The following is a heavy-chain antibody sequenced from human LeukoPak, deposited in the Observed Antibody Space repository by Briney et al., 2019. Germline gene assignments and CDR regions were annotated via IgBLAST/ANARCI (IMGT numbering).Heavy chain of an antibody. CDR3: ASGYSGYDLDY. CDR1: GFTFTTYW. J-gene: IGHJ4*02. D-gene: IGHD5-12*01. CDR2: INHSGST. Sequence: GSLRLSCAASGFTFTTYWMSWIRQPPGKGLEWIGEINHSGSTNYNPSLKSRVTISVDTSKNQFSLKLSSVTAADTAVYYCASGYSGYDLDYWGQGTLVTVSS. V-gene: IGHV4-34*01.